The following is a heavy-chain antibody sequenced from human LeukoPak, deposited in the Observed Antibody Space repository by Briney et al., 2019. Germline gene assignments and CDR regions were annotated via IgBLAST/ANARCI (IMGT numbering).Heavy chain of an antibody. CDR2: IYYSGST. CDR1: GGSISSSSYY. V-gene: IGHV4-39*01. D-gene: IGHD3-10*01. Sequence: SETLSLTCTVSGGSISSSSYYWGWIRQPPGKGLERIGSIYYSGSTYYDPSLKSRVTISVDTSKNQFSLKLSSVTAADTAVYYCASRHYYGSGSYTYYFDYWGQGTLVTVSS. CDR3: ASRHYYGSGSYTYYFDY. J-gene: IGHJ4*02.